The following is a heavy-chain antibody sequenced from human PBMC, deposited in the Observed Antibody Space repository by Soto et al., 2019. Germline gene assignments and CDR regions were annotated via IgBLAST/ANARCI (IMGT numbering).Heavy chain of an antibody. D-gene: IGHD3-3*01. CDR2: IYYSGST. CDR1: GGSISSGDYY. CDR3: ARGGLDYDFWSGYKNWFDP. Sequence: LSLTCTVSGGSISSGDYYWSWIRQPPGKGLEWIGYIYYSGSTYYNPSLKSRVTISVDTSKNQFSLELSSVTAADTAVYYCARGGLDYDFWSGYKNWFDPWGQGALVTVSS. V-gene: IGHV4-30-4*01. J-gene: IGHJ5*02.